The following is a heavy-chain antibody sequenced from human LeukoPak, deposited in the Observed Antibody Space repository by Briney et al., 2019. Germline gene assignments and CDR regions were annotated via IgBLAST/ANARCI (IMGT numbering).Heavy chain of an antibody. CDR1: GFTVSGNY. CDR3: ARGYYFDY. V-gene: IGHV3-66*01. CDR2: IYSGGNT. Sequence: GGSLRLSCAASGFTVSGNYMTWVRQAPGEGLEWLSVIYSGGNTYYADSVKGRFTISRDNSKNTLYLQMSNLRADDTALYYCARGYYFDYWGPGTLVTVSS. J-gene: IGHJ4*02.